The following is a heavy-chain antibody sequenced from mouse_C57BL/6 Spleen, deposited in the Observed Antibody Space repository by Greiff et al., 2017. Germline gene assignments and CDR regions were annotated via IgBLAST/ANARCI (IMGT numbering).Heavy chain of an antibody. D-gene: IGHD2-10*01. CDR3: ARKASLLMDY. J-gene: IGHJ4*01. Sequence: ESGPELVKPGASVKISCKASGYAFSSSWMNWVKQRPGKGLEWIGRIYPGDGDTNYNGKFKGKATLTADKSSSTAYMQLSSLTSEDSAVYFCARKASLLMDYWGQGTSVTVSS. CDR1: GYAFSSSW. V-gene: IGHV1-82*01. CDR2: IYPGDGDT.